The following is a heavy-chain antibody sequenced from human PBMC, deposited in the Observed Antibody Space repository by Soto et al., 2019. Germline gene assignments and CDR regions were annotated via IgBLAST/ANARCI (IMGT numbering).Heavy chain of an antibody. J-gene: IGHJ6*02. CDR2: IERDDDDK. CDR3: ARSIRGPRRFNGMDV. D-gene: IGHD1-20*01. Sequence: SGPTLVNPTETLTLTCTFSGFSLTSPGMCVSWIRQPPGKALEWLALIERDDDDKYYSTSLKTRLTISKDTRKNQVVLTMANMNPADTGTYYCARSIRGPRRFNGMDVWGQGTTVTVSS. CDR1: GFSLTSPGMC. V-gene: IGHV2-70*13.